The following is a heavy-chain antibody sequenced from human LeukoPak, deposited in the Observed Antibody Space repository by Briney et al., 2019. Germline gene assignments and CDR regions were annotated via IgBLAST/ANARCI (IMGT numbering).Heavy chain of an antibody. D-gene: IGHD3-3*01. CDR2: IYTSGSA. J-gene: IGHJ6*03. V-gene: IGHV4-4*07. CDR3: ARVGVWSGYTLYYYYYMDV. Sequence: SETLSLTCPVSGGSISSYYWSWIRPPAGKGLEWIGRIYTSGSANYNPSLKSRVTMSVDTSKNQFSLKLSSVTAADTAVYYCARVGVWSGYTLYYYYYMDVWGKGTTVTVSS. CDR1: GGSISSYY.